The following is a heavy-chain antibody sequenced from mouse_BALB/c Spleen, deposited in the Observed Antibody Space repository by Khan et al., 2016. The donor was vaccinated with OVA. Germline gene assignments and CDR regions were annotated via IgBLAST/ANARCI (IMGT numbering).Heavy chain of an antibody. CDR1: GYTFTNYW. CDR3: AGRGLRWDFDY. CDR2: INPSTAYT. V-gene: IGHV1-7*01. Sequence: QVQLKQSGAELVKPGASVKMSCKASGYTFTNYWIHWVKQRPGQGLEWIGYINPSTAYTEYNQNFKDKATLTADKSSSTAYMQLSSLTSEDSAVYYCAGRGLRWDFDYWGQGTTLTVSS. D-gene: IGHD1-1*01. J-gene: IGHJ2*01.